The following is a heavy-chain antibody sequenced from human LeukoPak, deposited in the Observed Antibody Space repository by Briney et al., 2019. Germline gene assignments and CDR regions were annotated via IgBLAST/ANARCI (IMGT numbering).Heavy chain of an antibody. Sequence: GASVKVSCKASGYTFTSYGISWVRQAPGQGLEWMGWISAYNGNTNYAQKLQGRVTMTTDTSTSTAYMELRSLRSDDTAVYYCARDGTWYHDSSWTAFDIWGQGTMVTVSS. D-gene: IGHD3-22*01. V-gene: IGHV1-18*01. CDR1: GYTFTSYG. CDR2: ISAYNGNT. CDR3: ARDGTWYHDSSWTAFDI. J-gene: IGHJ3*02.